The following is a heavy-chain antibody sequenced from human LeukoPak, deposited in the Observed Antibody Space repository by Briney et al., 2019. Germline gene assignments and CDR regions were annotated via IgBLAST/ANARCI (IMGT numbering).Heavy chain of an antibody. D-gene: IGHD3-22*01. CDR3: AREYYDTSGLDY. CDR1: GGXISSYY. J-gene: IGHJ4*02. Sequence: SETLSLTCIVSGGXISSYYCSWIRQPAGKGLEWIGRIYISGSTNYNPSLKSRVIMSVDTSKNQFSLKLSFVTAADTAVYYCAREYYDTSGLDYWGQGTLVIVS. V-gene: IGHV4-4*07. CDR2: IYISGST.